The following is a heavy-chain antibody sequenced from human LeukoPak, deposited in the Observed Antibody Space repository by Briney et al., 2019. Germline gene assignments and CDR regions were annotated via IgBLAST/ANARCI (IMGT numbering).Heavy chain of an antibody. Sequence: PGGSLRLSCAASGFTFSSYWMHWVRQAPGKGLVWVSRINSDGSSTSYADSVKGRFTISRDNAKNTLYLQMNSLRAEDTAVYYCARDRITGTTSGEEGYWGQGTLVTASS. D-gene: IGHD1-20*01. J-gene: IGHJ4*02. CDR3: ARDRITGTTSGEEGY. CDR2: INSDGSST. V-gene: IGHV3-74*01. CDR1: GFTFSSYW.